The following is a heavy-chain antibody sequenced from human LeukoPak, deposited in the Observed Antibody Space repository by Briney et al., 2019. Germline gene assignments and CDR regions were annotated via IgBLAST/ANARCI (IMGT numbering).Heavy chain of an antibody. CDR3: ARAHCSIASCYPKDAFDI. Sequence: ASVKVSCKASGYTFTSYDINWVRQATGQGLEWMGWMNPNSANTGYAQKFQGRVSMTRNTSISTAYMELSSLRSEDTAVYYCARAHCSIASCYPKDAFDIWGQGTMVTVSS. CDR2: MNPNSANT. V-gene: IGHV1-8*01. J-gene: IGHJ3*02. D-gene: IGHD2-2*01. CDR1: GYTFTSYD.